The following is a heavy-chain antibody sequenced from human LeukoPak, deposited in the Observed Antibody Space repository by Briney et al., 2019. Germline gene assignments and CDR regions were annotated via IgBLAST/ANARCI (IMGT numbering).Heavy chain of an antibody. CDR3: ARDDYGRADY. V-gene: IGHV3-53*01. CDR1: GFSISSNY. D-gene: IGHD3-10*02. CDR2: IYSGGST. J-gene: IGHJ4*02. Sequence: GGSLRLSCVVSGFSISSNYMSWVRQAPGKGLEWVSVIYSGGSTYYVDSVKGRFTISRDNSKNTLYLQMNSLRAEDTAVYYCARDDYGRADYWGQGTLVTVSS.